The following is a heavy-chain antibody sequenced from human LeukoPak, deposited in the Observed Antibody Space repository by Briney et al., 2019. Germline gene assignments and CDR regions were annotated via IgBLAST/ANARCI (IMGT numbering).Heavy chain of an antibody. D-gene: IGHD3-3*01. V-gene: IGHV4-39*07. CDR3: ARGVSGGITIFGVVPGRFDY. Sequence: PSETLSLTRTVSGGSIRSSYYYWGWIRQPPGKGLEWIGSIYDSGSTNYNPSLKSRVTISVDTSKNQFSLKLSSVTAADTAVYYCARGVSGGITIFGVVPGRFDYWGQGTLVTVSS. J-gene: IGHJ4*02. CDR1: GGSIRSSYYY. CDR2: IYDSGST.